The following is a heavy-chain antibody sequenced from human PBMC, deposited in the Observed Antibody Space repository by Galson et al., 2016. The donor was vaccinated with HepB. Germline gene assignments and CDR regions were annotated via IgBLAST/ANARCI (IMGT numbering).Heavy chain of an antibody. CDR2: ISSSSSYI. V-gene: IGHV3-21*06. J-gene: IGHJ4*02. D-gene: IGHD4-17*01. Sequence: SLRLSCAASGSGFTFTNYNMNWVRQAPGKGLEWVSSISSSSSYIYYADSVKGRFTISRDNAKSSLYLQMNSLRSEDTAVYYCARDGMSVTFPFDYWGQGTLVTVSS. CDR3: ARDGMSVTFPFDY. CDR1: GFTFTNYN.